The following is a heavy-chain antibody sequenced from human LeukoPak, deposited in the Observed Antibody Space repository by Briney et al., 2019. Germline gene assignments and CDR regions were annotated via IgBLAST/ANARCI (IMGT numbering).Heavy chain of an antibody. CDR2: IKQDGSEK. J-gene: IGHJ4*02. CDR3: ARPYDTRGYFPDY. D-gene: IGHD3-22*01. V-gene: IGHV3-7*03. CDR1: GFTFSNFW. Sequence: PGWSLRLSCAASGFTFSNFWMSWVRQAPGKGLEWVANIKQDGSEKYYVDSVKGRFTISRDNAKNSLYLQMISLRPDDTAVYYCARPYDTRGYFPDYWGQGTLVTVSS.